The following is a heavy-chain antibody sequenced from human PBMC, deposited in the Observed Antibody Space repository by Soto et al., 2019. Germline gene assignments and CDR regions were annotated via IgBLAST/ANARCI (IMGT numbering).Heavy chain of an antibody. CDR3: ARRSVAGHDAFDI. CDR1: GGTFSSYA. D-gene: IGHD6-19*01. Sequence: GASVKVSCKASGGTFSSYAISWVRQAPGQGLEWMGGIIPIFGTANYAQKFQGRVTITADESTSTAYMELSSLRSGDTAVYYCARRSVAGHDAFDIWGQGTMVTVSS. J-gene: IGHJ3*02. CDR2: IIPIFGTA. V-gene: IGHV1-69*13.